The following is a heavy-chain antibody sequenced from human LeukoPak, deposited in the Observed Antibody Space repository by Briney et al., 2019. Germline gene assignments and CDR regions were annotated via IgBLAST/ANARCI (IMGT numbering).Heavy chain of an antibody. CDR3: ARAPVSSHDSSGYPLFDY. V-gene: IGHV4-59*08. CDR1: GGSISGYY. D-gene: IGHD3-22*01. J-gene: IGHJ4*02. CDR2: ISYNGIT. Sequence: SETLSLTCTVSGGSISGYYWSWIRQPPGVRQEWIGYISYNGITNYNPSLKSRLTISVDTSKNQFSLKLSSVTAADTAVYYCARAPVSSHDSSGYPLFDYWGQGTLVTVSS.